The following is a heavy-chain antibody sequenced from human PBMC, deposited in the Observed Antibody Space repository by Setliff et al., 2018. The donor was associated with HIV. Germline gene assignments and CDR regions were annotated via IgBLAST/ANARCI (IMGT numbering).Heavy chain of an antibody. Sequence: GGSLRLSCAASGFTFSSYAMTWVRQAPGKGLEWVSVINGGTTTYYADSVKGRFTISRDNSKNTLSLQMNSLRAEDTAVYYCARDPLSRGAFDPPGAPDYWGQGTLVTVSS. CDR3: ARDPLSRGAFDPPGAPDY. CDR1: GFTFSSYA. V-gene: IGHV3-66*01. J-gene: IGHJ4*02. CDR2: INGGTTT. D-gene: IGHD3-9*01.